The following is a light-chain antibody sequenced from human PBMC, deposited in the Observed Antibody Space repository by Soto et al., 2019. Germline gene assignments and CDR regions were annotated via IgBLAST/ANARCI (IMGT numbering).Light chain of an antibody. CDR3: MQALQTRT. J-gene: IGKJ1*01. CDR2: LGS. CDR1: QILLHSNGYNY. Sequence: DIVMSQSPLSLRVTPGEPASISCRSSQILLHSNGYNYLDWYLQKPGQSPQLLIYLGSNRASGVPDRFSGSGSGTDFTLKISRVEADDVGVYYCMQALQTRTFGQGTKVDI. V-gene: IGKV2-28*01.